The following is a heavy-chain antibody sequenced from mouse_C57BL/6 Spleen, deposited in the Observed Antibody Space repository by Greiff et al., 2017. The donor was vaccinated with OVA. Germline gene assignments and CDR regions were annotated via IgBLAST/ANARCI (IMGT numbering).Heavy chain of an antibody. J-gene: IGHJ4*01. D-gene: IGHD1-1*01. CDR2: IDPNSGGT. V-gene: IGHV1-72*01. CDR3: ARRSLITTVVDPYYYAMDY. CDR1: GYTFTSYW. Sequence: QVQLKQPGAELVKPGASVKLSCKASGYTFTSYWMHWVKQRPGRGLEWIGRIDPNSGGTKYNEKFKSKATLTVDKPSSTAYMQLSSLTSEDSAVYYCARRSLITTVVDPYYYAMDYWGQGTSVTVSS.